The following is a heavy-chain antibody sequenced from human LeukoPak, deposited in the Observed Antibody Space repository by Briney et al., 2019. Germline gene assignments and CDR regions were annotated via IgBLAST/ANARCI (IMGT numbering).Heavy chain of an antibody. CDR3: ASLGPGLDY. J-gene: IGHJ4*02. Sequence: SVKVSCKASGGTFSSYAISWVRQAPGQGLEWMGVIIPIFVTANYAQKFQGRVTITADESTSPASMELSSLRSEDTAVYYCASLGPGLDYWGQGTLVTVSS. CDR1: GGTFSSYA. CDR2: IIPIFVTA. V-gene: IGHV1-69*13.